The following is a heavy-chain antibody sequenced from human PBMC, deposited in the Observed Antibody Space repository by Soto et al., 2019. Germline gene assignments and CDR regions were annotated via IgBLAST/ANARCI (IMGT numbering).Heavy chain of an antibody. CDR3: TRDGDYHVSGTYGYFDH. D-gene: IGHD3-10*01. Sequence: GGSLRLSCAASGFTFSSYGMHWVRQAPGKGLEWVAVISYDGSNKYYADSVKGRFTIPRDNSKNTLYLQMSSLRAEDTAVYYCTRDGDYHVSGTYGYFDHWGQGTLVTVSS. CDR2: ISYDGSNK. V-gene: IGHV3-30*03. CDR1: GFTFSSYG. J-gene: IGHJ4*02.